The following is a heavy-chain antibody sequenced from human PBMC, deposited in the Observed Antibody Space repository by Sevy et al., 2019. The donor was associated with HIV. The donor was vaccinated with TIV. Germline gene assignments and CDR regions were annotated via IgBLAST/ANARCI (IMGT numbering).Heavy chain of an antibody. CDR3: ASESIGSVGDFDY. V-gene: IGHV4-59*01. D-gene: IGHD6-6*01. CDR1: GDFINLYF. J-gene: IGHJ4*02. Sequence: SETLSLTCSVSGDFINLYFWSWVRQPPGKGLEWIGYIYSSGSTNYNPSLKSRVTISLATSKDQFSLKLSSVTAADTDVYYCASESIGSVGDFDYWGQGTLVTVSS. CDR2: IYSSGST.